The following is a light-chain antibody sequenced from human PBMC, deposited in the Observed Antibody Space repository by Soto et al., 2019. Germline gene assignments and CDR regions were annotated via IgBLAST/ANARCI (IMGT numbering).Light chain of an antibody. V-gene: IGKV1-5*03. CDR2: KAS. CDR1: QSISSW. J-gene: IGKJ1*01. Sequence: DIQMTQSPSALSASIGDRVTITCRASQSISSWLAWYQQRPGEGPKLLIYKASTLEGGVTSRFSGSGSGTEFTLTINSLQPDDFASYYCQQYSGYSWTFGQGTKVENK. CDR3: QQYSGYSWT.